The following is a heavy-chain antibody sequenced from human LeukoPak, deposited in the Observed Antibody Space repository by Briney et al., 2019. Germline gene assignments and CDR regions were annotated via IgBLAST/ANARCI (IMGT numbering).Heavy chain of an antibody. CDR2: IYYSGST. CDR1: GGSISSSSYY. D-gene: IGHD3-22*01. Sequence: SETLSLTCTLSGGSISSSSYYWGWIRQPPGKGLEWIGSIYYSGSTYYNPSLKSRVTISVDTSKNQFSLKLSSVTAADTAVYYCARPRITMIVEAFDIWGQGTMVTVSS. J-gene: IGHJ3*02. V-gene: IGHV4-39*01. CDR3: ARPRITMIVEAFDI.